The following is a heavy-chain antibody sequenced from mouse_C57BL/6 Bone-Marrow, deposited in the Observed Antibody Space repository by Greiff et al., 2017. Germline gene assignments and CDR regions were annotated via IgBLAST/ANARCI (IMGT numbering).Heavy chain of an antibody. Sequence: QVQLQQPGAELVKPGASVQLSCKASGYTFTSYWVHWVKQRPGQGLEWIGMIHPNSGSTNYNEKFKSKATLTVDKSSSTAYMQLSSLTSEDSAVYYCARRRYHKNNCAMDYWGQGTSVTVSS. D-gene: IGHD5-1-1*01. V-gene: IGHV1-64*01. CDR1: GYTFTSYW. J-gene: IGHJ4*01. CDR2: IHPNSGST. CDR3: ARRRYHKNNCAMDY.